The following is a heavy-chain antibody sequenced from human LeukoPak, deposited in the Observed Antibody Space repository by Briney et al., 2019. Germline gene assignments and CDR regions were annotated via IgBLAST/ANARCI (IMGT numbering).Heavy chain of an antibody. Sequence: SETLSLTCTVSGGSISSSSYYWGWIRQPPGKGLEWIGSIYYSENTYYNPSLKSRVTISVDTSKNQFSLKLSSVTAADTAVYYCARPAVWGSYRLDYWGQGTLVTVSS. D-gene: IGHD3-16*02. CDR2: IYYSENT. V-gene: IGHV4-39*01. CDR3: ARPAVWGSYRLDY. CDR1: GGSISSSSYY. J-gene: IGHJ4*02.